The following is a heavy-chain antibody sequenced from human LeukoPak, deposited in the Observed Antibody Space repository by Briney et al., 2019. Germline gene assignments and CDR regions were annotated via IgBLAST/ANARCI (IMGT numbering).Heavy chain of an antibody. D-gene: IGHD3-22*01. V-gene: IGHV3-23*01. J-gene: IGHJ4*02. CDR3: AKGAYYDSSGYQDNPFFDY. CDR2: ISGSGGST. Sequence: TGGSLRLSCAASGXTFSSYAMSWVRQAPGKGLEWVSAISGSGGSTYYADSVKGRFPFYGDNSKITLYLQMNSLRAEDTAVYYCAKGAYYDSSGYQDNPFFDYWGRGTLVSVSS. CDR1: GXTFSSYA.